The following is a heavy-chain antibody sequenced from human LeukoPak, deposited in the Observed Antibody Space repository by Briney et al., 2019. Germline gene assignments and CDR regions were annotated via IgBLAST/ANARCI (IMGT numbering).Heavy chain of an antibody. D-gene: IGHD1-26*01. CDR2: ISGSGGST. V-gene: IGHV3-23*01. CDR1: GFTFSSYW. CDR3: AKNLVGATISYFDY. Sequence: GGSLRLSCAASGFTFSSYWMSWVRQAPGKGLEWVSAISGSGGSTYYADSVKGRFTISRDNSKNTLYLQMNSLRAEDTAVYYCAKNLVGATISYFDYWGQGTLVTVSS. J-gene: IGHJ4*02.